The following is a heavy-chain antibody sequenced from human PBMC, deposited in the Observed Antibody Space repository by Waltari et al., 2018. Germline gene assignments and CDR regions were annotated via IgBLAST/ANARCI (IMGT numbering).Heavy chain of an antibody. V-gene: IGHV1-69*12. D-gene: IGHD6-6*01. CDR2: ISPIFVTA. J-gene: IGHJ4*02. CDR3: ARAEGIAARPYDY. CDR1: GGTFSSYA. Sequence: QVQLVQSGAEVKKPGSSVKVSCKASGGTFSSYAISWVRQAPGQGLEWMGGISPIFVTANYAQKFQGRFTISADESTSTAYMELSSLRSEDTAVYYCARAEGIAARPYDYWGQGTLVTVSS.